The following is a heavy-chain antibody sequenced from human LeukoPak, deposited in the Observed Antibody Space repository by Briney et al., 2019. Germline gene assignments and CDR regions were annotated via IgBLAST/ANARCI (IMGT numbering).Heavy chain of an antibody. D-gene: IGHD5-12*01. CDR3: TTAGIVAAVLRHY. CDR1: GFTFTSNA. J-gene: IGHJ4*01. CDR2: ISANGGTI. V-gene: IGHV3-23*01. Sequence: GGSLRLSCAASGFTFTSNAMNWVRQAPGKGLEWVSAISANGGTIFYADSVKGRFTISRDNSKNTLYLHVNSLKTEDTAVYYCTTAGIVAAVLRHYWGKGTLVTVSS.